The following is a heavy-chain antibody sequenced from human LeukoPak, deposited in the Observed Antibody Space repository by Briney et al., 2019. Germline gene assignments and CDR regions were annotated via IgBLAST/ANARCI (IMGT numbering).Heavy chain of an antibody. J-gene: IGHJ5*02. CDR1: GFTFSSYA. Sequence: QAGGSLRLSCAASGFTFSSYAMHWVRQAPGKGLEWVAVISYDGSDKYYADSVKGRFTISRDNSKNTLYLQMNSLRAEDTAVYYCARAGSSSRPSLGTNWFDPWGQGTLVTVSS. CDR3: ARAGSSSRPSLGTNWFDP. V-gene: IGHV3-30*04. CDR2: ISYDGSDK. D-gene: IGHD6-13*01.